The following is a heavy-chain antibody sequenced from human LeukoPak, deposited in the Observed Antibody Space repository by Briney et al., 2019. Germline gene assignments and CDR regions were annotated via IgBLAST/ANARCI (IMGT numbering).Heavy chain of an antibody. D-gene: IGHD5-18*01. Sequence: GESLKISCKGSGYSFTSYWIGWMRQMPGKGLEWMGIIYPGDSNTRYSPSFQGQVTISADKSISTAYLQWSSLKASDTAMYYCARLGRYSYGSSRGPYFDYWGQGTLVTVSS. V-gene: IGHV5-51*01. J-gene: IGHJ4*02. CDR3: ARLGRYSYGSSRGPYFDY. CDR1: GYSFTSYW. CDR2: IYPGDSNT.